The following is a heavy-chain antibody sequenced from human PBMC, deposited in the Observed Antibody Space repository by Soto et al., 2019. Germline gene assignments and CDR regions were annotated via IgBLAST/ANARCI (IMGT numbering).Heavy chain of an antibody. CDR3: ARDCSGGSCYPGMDV. J-gene: IGHJ6*02. CDR2: ISSSGYI. CDR1: GFNFDSYT. D-gene: IGHD2-15*01. V-gene: IGHV3-21*01. Sequence: GGSLSLSTAASGFNFDSYTIRWVRQAAGKRLEWLSSISSSGYIFSTDSVRGRFTISRDNAKNSVYLQINSLRAEDTAVYFCARDCSGGSCYPGMDVWGQGTTVTVSS.